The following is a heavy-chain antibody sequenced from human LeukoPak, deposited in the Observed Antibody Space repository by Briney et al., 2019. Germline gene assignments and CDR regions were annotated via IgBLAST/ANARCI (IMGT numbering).Heavy chain of an antibody. CDR1: GGSISSYY. Sequence: SETLSLTCTVSGGSISSYYWSWIRQPPGKGLEWIGYIYYSGSTNYNPSLKSRVTISVDTSKNQFSLKLSPVTAADTAVYYCARAGAYGDAFDYWGQGTLVTVSS. V-gene: IGHV4-59*01. CDR3: ARAGAYGDAFDY. CDR2: IYYSGST. D-gene: IGHD4-17*01. J-gene: IGHJ4*02.